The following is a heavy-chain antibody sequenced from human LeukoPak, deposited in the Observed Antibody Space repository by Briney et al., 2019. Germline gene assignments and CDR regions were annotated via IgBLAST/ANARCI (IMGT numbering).Heavy chain of an antibody. CDR2: IIPIFGTA. CDR3: AGETSSYGDYPHDAFDI. V-gene: IGHV1-69*05. D-gene: IGHD4-17*01. Sequence: ASVKVSCKASGGTFSSYAISWVRQAPGQGLEWMGRIIPIFGTANYAQKFQGRVTITTDESTSTAYMELSSLRSEDTAVYYCAGETSSYGDYPHDAFDIWGQGTMVTVSS. J-gene: IGHJ3*02. CDR1: GGTFSSYA.